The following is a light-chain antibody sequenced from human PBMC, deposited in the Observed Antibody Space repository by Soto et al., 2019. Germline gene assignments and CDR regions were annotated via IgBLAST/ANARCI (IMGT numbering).Light chain of an antibody. CDR3: QQYDNLPPYT. J-gene: IGKJ2*01. CDR2: DAS. Sequence: DVQMTQSPSSLSASVGDRVTITCQASQDIRNYLNWYQQKPGKAPKLLIYDASNLEPGVPSRFSASGSGTDFSFTISSLQPEDIATYYCQQYDNLPPYTFGQGTKLEIK. CDR1: QDIRNY. V-gene: IGKV1-33*01.